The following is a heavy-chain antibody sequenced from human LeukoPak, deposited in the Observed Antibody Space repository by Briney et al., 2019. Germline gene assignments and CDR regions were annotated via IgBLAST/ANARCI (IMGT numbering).Heavy chain of an antibody. D-gene: IGHD3-22*01. CDR1: GFTFSSYW. CDR3: ARGPAYYYDSSGYLDY. Sequence: GGSLRLSCAASGFTFSSYWMSWVRQAPGKGLEWVANIKQDGSEKYYVDSVKGRFTISRDNAKNSLYVQMTSLRAEDTAVYYCARGPAYYYDSSGYLDYWGQGTLVTVSS. V-gene: IGHV3-7*01. J-gene: IGHJ4*02. CDR2: IKQDGSEK.